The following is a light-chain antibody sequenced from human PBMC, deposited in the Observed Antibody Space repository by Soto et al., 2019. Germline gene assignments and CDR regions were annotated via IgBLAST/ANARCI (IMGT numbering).Light chain of an antibody. CDR2: GAS. J-gene: IGKJ1*01. V-gene: IGKV3-20*01. CDR3: QQYGGSPRT. Sequence: IVFTQSPGTLSLSPGERATLSCRASQSVSSNYLAWYQQKSGQAPRLLIYGASSRATGIPDRFSGSGSGTDFTLTISRLEPEDFAVYYCQQYGGSPRTFGQGTKVDIK. CDR1: QSVSSNY.